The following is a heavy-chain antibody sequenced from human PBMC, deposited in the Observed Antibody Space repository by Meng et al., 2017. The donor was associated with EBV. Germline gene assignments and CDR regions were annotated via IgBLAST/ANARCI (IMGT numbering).Heavy chain of an antibody. CDR1: GGRVRSDA. Sequence: QGQVVRAGAEVQKPGPSGKISCKSSGGRVRSDAVSWVRQGPGQGLEWFGGLIPRSGAPHYAQKFQDIVTITADEYTRTHYMELSSLRSDDTAMYYCASESGRGFTPDFWGQGTLVTVSS. V-gene: IGHV1-69*01. CDR3: ASESGRGFTPDF. J-gene: IGHJ4*02. CDR2: LIPRSGAP. D-gene: IGHD2-15*01.